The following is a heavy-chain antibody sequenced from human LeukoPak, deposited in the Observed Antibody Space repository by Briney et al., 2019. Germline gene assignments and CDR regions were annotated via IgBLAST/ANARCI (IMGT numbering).Heavy chain of an antibody. Sequence: PGGSLRLSCAASGFTFSNYNMHWVRQAPGRGLEWVSSISGSRSYIYYADSVKGRFTISRDNAKNSLYLQINSLRVEDTAVYYCATQHYGLFQYWGQGTLVTVSS. J-gene: IGHJ4*02. D-gene: IGHD4-17*01. CDR3: ATQHYGLFQY. CDR2: ISGSRSYI. CDR1: GFTFSNYN. V-gene: IGHV3-21*01.